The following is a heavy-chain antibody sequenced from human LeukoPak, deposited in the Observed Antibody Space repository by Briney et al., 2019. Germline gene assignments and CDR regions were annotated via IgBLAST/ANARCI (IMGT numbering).Heavy chain of an antibody. Sequence: GWSLRLSCAASGFIFSDYWMHWVRQAPGKGLVWVSHISSDGSSTTYADSVKGRFTLSRDNAKNTLSLQMNSLRAEDAAVYYCVRDDNAGHSGLGDFWGQGTLVTVSS. CDR1: GFIFSDYW. CDR3: VRDDNAGHSGLGDF. V-gene: IGHV3-74*01. D-gene: IGHD4-23*01. CDR2: ISSDGSST. J-gene: IGHJ4*02.